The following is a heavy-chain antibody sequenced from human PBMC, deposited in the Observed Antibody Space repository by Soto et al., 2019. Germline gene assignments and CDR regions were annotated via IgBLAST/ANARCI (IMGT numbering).Heavy chain of an antibody. Sequence: SETLSLTCTVSGGSISSYYWSWIRQPPGKGLEWIGYIYYSGSTNYNPSLKSRVTISVDTSKNQFSLKLSSVTAADTAVYYCARARCSSTSCYHYYYYYYMDVWGKGTTVTVSS. V-gene: IGHV4-59*01. CDR3: ARARCSSTSCYHYYYYYYMDV. J-gene: IGHJ6*03. CDR2: IYYSGST. CDR1: GGSISSYY. D-gene: IGHD2-2*01.